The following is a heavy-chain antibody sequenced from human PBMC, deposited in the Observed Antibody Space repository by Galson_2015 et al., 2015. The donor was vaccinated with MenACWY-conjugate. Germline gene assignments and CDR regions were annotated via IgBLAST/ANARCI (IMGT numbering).Heavy chain of an antibody. V-gene: IGHV3-33*03. J-gene: IGHJ4*02. CDR2: IWYDGSNK. D-gene: IGHD4/OR15-4a*01. Sequence: SLRLSCAASGFIFSSYGMHWVRQAPGKGLEWVAVIWYDGSNKYYADSVKGRFTISRDKSKNTLYLQMNNLRAEDTALYICAKADKQTCYGATCYYFDSWGQGTLVTVSS. CDR3: AKADKQTCYGATCYYFDS. CDR1: GFIFSSYG.